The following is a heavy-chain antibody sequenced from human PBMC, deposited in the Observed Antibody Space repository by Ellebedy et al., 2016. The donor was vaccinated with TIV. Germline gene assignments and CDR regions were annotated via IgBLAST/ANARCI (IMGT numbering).Heavy chain of an antibody. CDR1: GYTFTSYG. J-gene: IGHJ4*02. CDR3: ARGFRYGAGRWPLDY. CDR2: ISAYNGNT. D-gene: IGHD4-23*01. Sequence: AASVKVSCKASGYTFTSYGISWVRQAPGQGLEWMGWISAYNGNTNYAQKLHGRVTMTTDTSTSTAYMELRSLRSDDTAVYYCARGFRYGAGRWPLDYWGQGALVTVSS. V-gene: IGHV1-18*01.